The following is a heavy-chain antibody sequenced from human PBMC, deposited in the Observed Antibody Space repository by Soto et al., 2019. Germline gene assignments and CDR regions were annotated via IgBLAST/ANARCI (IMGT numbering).Heavy chain of an antibody. CDR1: GYSFTSYW. J-gene: IGHJ3*02. Sequence: TGESLKISCKGSGYSFTSYWIGWVRQMPGKGLEWMGIIYPGDSDTRYSPSFQGQVTISADKSISTAYLQWSSLKASDTAMYYCARQNNVVVVAAREDAFDIWGQGTMVTVSS. D-gene: IGHD2-15*01. CDR2: IYPGDSDT. CDR3: ARQNNVVVVAAREDAFDI. V-gene: IGHV5-51*01.